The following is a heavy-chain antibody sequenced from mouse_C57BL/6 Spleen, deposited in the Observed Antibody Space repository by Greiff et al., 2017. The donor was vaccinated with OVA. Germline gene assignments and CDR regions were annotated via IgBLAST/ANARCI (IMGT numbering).Heavy chain of an antibody. J-gene: IGHJ3*01. D-gene: IGHD1-1*01. V-gene: IGHV1-82*01. CDR1: GYAFSSSW. CDR2: IYPGDGDP. Sequence: QVQLQQSGPELVKPGASVKISCKASGYAFSSSWMNWVKQRPGKGLEWIGRIYPGDGDPNYNGKFKGKATLTADKSSSTAYMQLSSLTSEDSAVYFCASDYYGSSWFAYWGQGTLVTVSA. CDR3: ASDYYGSSWFAY.